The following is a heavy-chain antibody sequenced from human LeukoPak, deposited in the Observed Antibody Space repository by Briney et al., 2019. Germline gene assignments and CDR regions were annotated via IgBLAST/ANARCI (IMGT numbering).Heavy chain of an antibody. CDR1: GFTFSSYA. CDR2: ISGSGGST. Sequence: PGGSLRLSCAASGFTFSSYAMSWVRQAPGKGLEWVSAISGSGGSTYYADSVKGRFTISRDNSKNTLYLQMNCLRAEDTAVYYCAKGITEESLFDYWGQGTLVTVSS. V-gene: IGHV3-23*01. J-gene: IGHJ4*02. CDR3: AKGITEESLFDY. D-gene: IGHD1-14*01.